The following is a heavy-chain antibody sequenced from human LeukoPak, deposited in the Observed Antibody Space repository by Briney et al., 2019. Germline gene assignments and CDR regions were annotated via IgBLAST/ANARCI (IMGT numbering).Heavy chain of an antibody. J-gene: IGHJ4*02. V-gene: IGHV3-23*01. Sequence: GGSLRLSCAASGFTFSTYAMAWVRRTPGKGLEWVSGVSASGDTTYYGDSVKSRFIISKDYSKNTLYLQMNALRAEDTALYYCASRPRSTVVAPWDYWGQGTLVTVSS. CDR3: ASRPRSTVVAPWDY. CDR2: VSASGDTT. D-gene: IGHD3-22*01. CDR1: GFTFSTYA.